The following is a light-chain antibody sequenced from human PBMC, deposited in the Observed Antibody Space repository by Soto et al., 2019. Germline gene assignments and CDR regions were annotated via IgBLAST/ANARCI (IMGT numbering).Light chain of an antibody. V-gene: IGKV3-20*01. CDR3: HQYGSSPPYT. CDR2: GSS. CDR1: QSVNNNY. Sequence: EVVLTQSPGTLSVSPGERATLSCRASQSVNNNYLAWYQQRPGQAPRLLIYGSSDRATGIPDRFSGSGSGTDFTLTISRLEPEDFAVYYCHQYGSSPPYTFGQGTKLEI. J-gene: IGKJ2*01.